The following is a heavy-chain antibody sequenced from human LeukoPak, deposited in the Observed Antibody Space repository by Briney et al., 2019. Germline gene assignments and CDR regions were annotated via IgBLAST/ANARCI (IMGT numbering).Heavy chain of an antibody. CDR1: GFTFRTYG. V-gene: IGHV3-30*02. CDR2: IGYDGSKT. CDR3: AKDRGSWSYGGFDY. D-gene: IGHD1-26*01. Sequence: GGSLRLSCTSSGFTFRTYGMHWVRQAPGKGLEWVTFIGYDGSKTDYIDSVKGRFTISRDNSKNTLYLQMNSLRIEDTALYYCAKDRGSWSYGGFDYWGQGILVTVSS. J-gene: IGHJ4*02.